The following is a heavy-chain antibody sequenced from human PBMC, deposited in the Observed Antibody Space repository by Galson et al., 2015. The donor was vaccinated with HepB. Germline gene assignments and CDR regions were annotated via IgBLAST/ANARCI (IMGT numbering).Heavy chain of an antibody. V-gene: IGHV6-1*01. J-gene: IGHJ5*01. Sequence: CAISGDSVSSNSAAWDWIRLSPSRGLEWLGRTYYRSKRYRNYAGSVKSRITINPDTSKNQFSLQLNSVTPEDTAVYYCARSSGWFGYWGQGTLVTVSS. D-gene: IGHD6-19*01. CDR2: TYYRSKRYR. CDR1: GDSVSSNSAA. CDR3: ARSSGWFGY.